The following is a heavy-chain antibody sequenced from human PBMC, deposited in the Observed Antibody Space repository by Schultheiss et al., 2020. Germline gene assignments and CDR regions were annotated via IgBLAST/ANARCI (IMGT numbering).Heavy chain of an antibody. CDR2: IYDSGST. CDR3: AREGGTGWFDP. Sequence: SETLSLTCTVSGGSISSYYWSWIRQPPGKGLEWIGYIYDSGSTKYNPSLKSRVTISIDTSKNQFSLKLTSVTAADTAVYYCAREGGTGWFDPWGQGTLVTVSS. J-gene: IGHJ5*02. D-gene: IGHD1-1*01. CDR1: GGSISSYY. V-gene: IGHV4-59*12.